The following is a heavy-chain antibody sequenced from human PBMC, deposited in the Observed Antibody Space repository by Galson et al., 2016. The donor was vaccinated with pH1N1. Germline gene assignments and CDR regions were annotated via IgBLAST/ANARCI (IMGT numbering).Heavy chain of an antibody. V-gene: IGHV1-69*05. CDR1: ESIFNKYA. CDR3: ARSAAAVGNAFDM. Sequence: SVKVSCKASESIFNKYAISWVRQAPGQGLEWMGGIIAVFKTTNYAQKFQGRVTITTDESTSTAYMEVISLRSDDTAVYYCARSAAAVGNAFDMWGQGTKVTVSS. D-gene: IGHD6-13*01. CDR2: IIAVFKTT. J-gene: IGHJ3*02.